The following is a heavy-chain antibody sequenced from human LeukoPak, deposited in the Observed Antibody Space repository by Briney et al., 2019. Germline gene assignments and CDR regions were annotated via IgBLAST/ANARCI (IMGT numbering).Heavy chain of an antibody. Sequence: GGSLTLSCTASGFTFSSYWMSWVRQSPGKGLEWVANIKQDGSEKYYVDSVKGRFTISRDNAKNSLYLQMNSLRAEDAAVYYCARDRSYYDSSGYLDYWGQGTTVTVSS. CDR1: GFTFSSYW. CDR3: ARDRSYYDSSGYLDY. V-gene: IGHV3-7*01. CDR2: IKQDGSEK. J-gene: IGHJ4*03. D-gene: IGHD3-22*01.